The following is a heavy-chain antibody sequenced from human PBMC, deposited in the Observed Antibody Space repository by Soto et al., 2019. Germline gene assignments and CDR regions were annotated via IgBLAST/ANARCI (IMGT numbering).Heavy chain of an antibody. CDR2: ISPGGGSP. CDR3: AKQIPAAGSDY. Sequence: PGGSLRLSCAAAGFPFSSYARNWVRQAPGKGLEWVSAISPGGGSPYYTDSVKGRFTISRDNSKNTLYLQMNSLRAEDTAVYYCAKQIPAAGSDYWGQGTLVTVSS. J-gene: IGHJ4*02. D-gene: IGHD6-13*01. CDR1: GFPFSSYA. V-gene: IGHV3-23*01.